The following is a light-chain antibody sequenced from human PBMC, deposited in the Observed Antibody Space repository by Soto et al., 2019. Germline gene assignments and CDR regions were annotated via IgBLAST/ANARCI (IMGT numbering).Light chain of an antibody. V-gene: IGKV3-15*01. Sequence: EIMMTQSPGTLSVSPGERVTLSCRASQSVSNNYLAWYQQKPGQAPRLLIYGASTRATGIPARFSGSGSGTEFTLTISSLQSEDFAVYYCQQYNNWPQTFGQGTKVDNK. J-gene: IGKJ1*01. CDR2: GAS. CDR1: QSVSNN. CDR3: QQYNNWPQT.